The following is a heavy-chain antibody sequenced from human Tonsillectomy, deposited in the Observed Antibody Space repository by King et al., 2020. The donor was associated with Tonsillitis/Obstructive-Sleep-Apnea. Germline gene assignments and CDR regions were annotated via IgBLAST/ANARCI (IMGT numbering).Heavy chain of an antibody. D-gene: IGHD1-26*01. J-gene: IGHJ4*02. V-gene: IGHV3-30*01. CDR3: ATLPLRDGNYFDY. CDR1: GFTFSSYN. CDR2: ISYDGSDK. Sequence: HVQLVESGGGVVQPGRSLRLSCAASGFTFSSYNMHWVRQAPGKGLECVAGISYDGSDKYYADSVKGRFTISRDNSKNTLYLQMNSLRAEDTAVFFCATLPLRDGNYFDYWGQGTLVTVSS.